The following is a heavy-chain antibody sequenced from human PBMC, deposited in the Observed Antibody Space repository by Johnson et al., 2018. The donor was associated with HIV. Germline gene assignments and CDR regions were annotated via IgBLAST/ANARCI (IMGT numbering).Heavy chain of an antibody. CDR3: TKERVTWSSRGDAFDI. CDR1: GFTFSSYD. Sequence: VQLVESGGGLVQPGGSLRLSCAASGFTFSSYDMSWVRQAPGKGLEWVSGISNSGSSTYYADSVKGRFTISRDNSKNTVWLQMNSLRGEDTAVYYCTKERVTWSSRGDAFDIWGQGTMVTVSS. D-gene: IGHD5-18*01. J-gene: IGHJ3*02. CDR2: ISNSGSST. V-gene: IGHV3-23*04.